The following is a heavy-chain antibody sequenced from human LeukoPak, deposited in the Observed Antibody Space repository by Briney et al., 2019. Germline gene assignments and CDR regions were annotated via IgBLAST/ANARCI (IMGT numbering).Heavy chain of an antibody. CDR1: GGSISSYY. Sequence: SETLSLTCTVSGGSISSYYWSWIRPPPGKGLEWIGYIYYSGSTNYNPSLKSRVTISVDTSKNQFSLKLSSVTAADTAVYYCARVCDILTGYWFDYWGQGTLVTVSS. V-gene: IGHV4-59*01. D-gene: IGHD3-9*01. CDR2: IYYSGST. J-gene: IGHJ4*02. CDR3: ARVCDILTGYWFDY.